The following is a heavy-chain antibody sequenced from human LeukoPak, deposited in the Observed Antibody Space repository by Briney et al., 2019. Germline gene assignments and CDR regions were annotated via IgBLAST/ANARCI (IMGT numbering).Heavy chain of an antibody. Sequence: KTGGSLRLSCAASGFTFGDYYMSWIRQAPGKGLEWISYISSSSGSNKYYSQSAKGRFTISRDNDKNSPFLQMNSLTAEDTAVYYCVRPSNPPYWGQGALVIVSS. J-gene: IGHJ4*02. CDR2: ISSSSGSNK. V-gene: IGHV3-11*01. CDR1: GFTFGDYY. CDR3: VRPSNPPY.